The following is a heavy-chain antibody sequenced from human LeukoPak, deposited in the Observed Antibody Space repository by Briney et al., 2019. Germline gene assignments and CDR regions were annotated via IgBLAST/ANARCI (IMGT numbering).Heavy chain of an antibody. D-gene: IGHD3-22*01. CDR2: TRNKARSYTT. J-gene: IGHJ3*01. V-gene: IGHV3-72*01. Sequence: GGSLRLSCAASGFTLSDHYMDWVRQAPGKWLEWIGLTRNKARSYTTDYAASVKGRFTISRDDSKNSLYLQMNSLKTEDTAVYFCARDKGGGHYYPWGQGTMVTVSS. CDR3: ARDKGGGHYYP. CDR1: GFTLSDHY.